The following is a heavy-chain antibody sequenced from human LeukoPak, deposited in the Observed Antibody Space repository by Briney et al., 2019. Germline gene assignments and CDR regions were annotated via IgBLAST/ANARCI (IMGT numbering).Heavy chain of an antibody. CDR3: AKGYMTTVMKLDY. Sequence: PGGSLRLSCAASGFTFSSYSMNWVRQAPGKGLEWVSYISSSSSTIYYADSVKGRFTISRDNSKNSLYLQMNSLRAEDTALYYCAKGYMTTVMKLDYWGQGTLVTVSS. V-gene: IGHV3-48*04. J-gene: IGHJ4*02. CDR2: ISSSSSTI. D-gene: IGHD4-17*01. CDR1: GFTFSSYS.